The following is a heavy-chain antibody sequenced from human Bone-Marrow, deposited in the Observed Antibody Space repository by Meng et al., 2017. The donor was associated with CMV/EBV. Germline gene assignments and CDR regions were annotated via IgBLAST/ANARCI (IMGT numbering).Heavy chain of an antibody. CDR3: ARAAYYYDSSGPYYVEY. D-gene: IGHD3-22*01. CDR2: IYYSGST. J-gene: IGHJ4*02. Sequence: SETLSLTCTVSGGSVSSGSYYWSWIRQPPGKGLEWIGYIYYSGSTNYNPSLKSRVTISVDTSKNQFSLKLSSVTAADTAVYYCARAAYYYDSSGPYYVEYWGQGTLVTVSS. CDR1: GGSVSSGSYY. V-gene: IGHV4-61*01.